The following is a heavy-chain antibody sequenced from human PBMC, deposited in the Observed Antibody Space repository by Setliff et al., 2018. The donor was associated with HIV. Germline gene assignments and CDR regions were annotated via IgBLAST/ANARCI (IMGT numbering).Heavy chain of an antibody. CDR1: GGSISSSSYC. V-gene: IGHV4-39*01. CDR2: IYYSGSTS. J-gene: IGHJ5*02. Sequence: PSETLSLTCTVSGGSISSSSYCWGWIRQPPGKGLEWIGSIYYSGSTSYYNPSLKSRVTIFVDTTKNEFSLNLRSVTAADTAVYYCVGGIRGARFSPWGQGTLVTVSS. CDR3: VGGIRGARFSP. D-gene: IGHD3-10*01.